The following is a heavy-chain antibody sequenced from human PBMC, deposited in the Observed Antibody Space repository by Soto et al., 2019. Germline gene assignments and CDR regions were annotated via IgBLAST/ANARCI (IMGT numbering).Heavy chain of an antibody. CDR3: ARAHCTNGVCSPDAFDI. CDR2: IYHSGST. J-gene: IGHJ3*02. Sequence: SETLSLTCAFSGGSISSGGYSGSWIRQPPGKGLEWIGYIYHSGSTYYNPSLKSRVTISVDRSKNQFSLKLSSVTAADTAVYYCARAHCTNGVCSPDAFDILGQGTMVTVS. CDR1: GGSISSGGYS. D-gene: IGHD2-8*01. V-gene: IGHV4-30-2*01.